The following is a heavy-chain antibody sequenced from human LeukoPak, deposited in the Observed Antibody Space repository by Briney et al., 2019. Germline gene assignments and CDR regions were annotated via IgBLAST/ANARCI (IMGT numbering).Heavy chain of an antibody. CDR3: ARGLSSSWYGWFDP. D-gene: IGHD6-13*01. CDR2: IYYSGST. J-gene: IGHJ5*02. CDR1: GGSISSSSYY. Sequence: PSETLSLTCTVSGGSISSSSYYWGWIRQPPGKGLEWIGYIYYSGSTNYNPSLKSRVTISVDTSKNQFSLKLSSVTAADTAVYYCARGLSSSWYGWFDPWGQGTLVTVSS. V-gene: IGHV4-61*05.